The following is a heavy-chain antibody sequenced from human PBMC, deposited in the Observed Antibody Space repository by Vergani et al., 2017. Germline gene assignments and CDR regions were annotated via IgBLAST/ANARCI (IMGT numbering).Heavy chain of an antibody. CDR1: GFTFGVYY. D-gene: IGHD2-15*01. V-gene: IGHV3-7*01. J-gene: IGHJ1*01. CDR2: IKRDGTET. Sequence: EVHLEESGGGLVQPGGSLRLSCAASGFTFGVYYMAWIRLAPGKGLDWVASIKRDGTETFYVDSVKGRFTISRDNAKTTLYLQMNSLRDEDRGVYYCARISGGSAPYLHYWGQGTLVTVAS. CDR3: ARISGGSAPYLHY.